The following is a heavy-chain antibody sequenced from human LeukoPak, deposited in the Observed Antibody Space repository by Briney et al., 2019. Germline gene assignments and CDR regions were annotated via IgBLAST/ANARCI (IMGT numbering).Heavy chain of an antibody. J-gene: IGHJ6*02. CDR1: GGSISSYY. CDR2: IYYSGST. Sequence: PSETLSLTCTVSGGSISSYYWSWIRQPPGKGLEWIGYIYYSGSTNYNPSLKSRVTISVDTSKNQFSLKLSSATAADTAVYYCARGPTHVERPAAGPYYYGMDVWGQGTTVTVSS. D-gene: IGHD6-13*01. V-gene: IGHV4-59*01. CDR3: ARGPTHVERPAAGPYYYGMDV.